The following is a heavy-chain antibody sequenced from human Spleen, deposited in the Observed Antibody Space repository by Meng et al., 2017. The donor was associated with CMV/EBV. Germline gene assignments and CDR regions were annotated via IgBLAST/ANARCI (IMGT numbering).Heavy chain of an antibody. CDR3: AKDRDRATGCLDS. J-gene: IGHJ4*02. V-gene: IGHV3-30*02. D-gene: IGHD2-2*01. Sequence: GESLKISCAASGFIFSTYGMHWVRQAPGKGLEWVAFVRYDESKTYYTDSVKGRFIISRDNSKNTLYLQMNNLRDGDTAVYYCAKDRDRATGCLDSWGQGTLVTVSS. CDR1: GFIFSTYG. CDR2: VRYDESKT.